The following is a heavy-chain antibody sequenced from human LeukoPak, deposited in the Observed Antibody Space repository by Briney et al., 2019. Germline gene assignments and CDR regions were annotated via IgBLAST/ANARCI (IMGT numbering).Heavy chain of an antibody. CDR2: ISYSGNT. V-gene: IGHV4-39*01. Sequence: PSETLSLTCTVSGGSISSSSYYWGWIRQPPGKGLEWFGSISYSGNTYYNPSLKTRITISVDTSKNQFSLKLRSVTAADTAIYYCARLPEFHTGHSYYYMDVWSKGTTVTISS. J-gene: IGHJ6*03. CDR3: ARLPEFHTGHSYYYMDV. CDR1: GGSISSSSYY. D-gene: IGHD1-14*01.